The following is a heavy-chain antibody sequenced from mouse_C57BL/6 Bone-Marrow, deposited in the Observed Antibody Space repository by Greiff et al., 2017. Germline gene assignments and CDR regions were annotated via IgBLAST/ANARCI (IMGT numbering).Heavy chain of an antibody. CDR1: GYTFTSYW. J-gene: IGHJ3*01. Sequence: QVQLQQPGAELVMPGASVKLSCKASGYTFTSYWMHWVKQRPGQGLEWIGELDPSDSYTNYNQKFKGKSTLTVDKSSSTAYMQLSSLTSEDSAVYYCARDGYDGAWCAYWGQGTLVTVSA. V-gene: IGHV1-69*01. D-gene: IGHD2-2*01. CDR3: ARDGYDGAWCAY. CDR2: LDPSDSYT.